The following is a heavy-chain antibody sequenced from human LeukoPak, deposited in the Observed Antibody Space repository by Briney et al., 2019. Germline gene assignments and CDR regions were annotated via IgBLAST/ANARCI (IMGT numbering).Heavy chain of an antibody. CDR2: IYHSGST. V-gene: IGHV4-38-2*02. CDR3: ARRLMTLHAFDI. CDR1: GYSISSGYY. J-gene: IGHJ3*02. Sequence: SETLSLTCTVSGYSISSGYYWGWIRQPPGKGLEWIGSIYHSGSTYYNPSLKSRVTISVDTSKNQFSLKLSSVTAADTAVYYCARRLMTLHAFDIWGQGTMVTVSS. D-gene: IGHD2-8*01.